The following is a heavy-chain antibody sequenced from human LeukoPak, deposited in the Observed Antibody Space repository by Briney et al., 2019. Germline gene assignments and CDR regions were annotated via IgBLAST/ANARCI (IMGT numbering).Heavy chain of an antibody. J-gene: IGHJ4*02. D-gene: IGHD3-16*01. Sequence: GGSLRLSCSASGFTFSDYDMNWICQAPGKGLEWISAISGRSSHTYYGDSVKGRFSISRDNAKNLLYLQMNGLGAEDTAVYYCGRAFPPLRTSSAGDLWGQGTLVTVSS. CDR2: ISGRSSHT. CDR3: GRAFPPLRTSSAGDL. V-gene: IGHV3-21*06. CDR1: GFTFSDYD.